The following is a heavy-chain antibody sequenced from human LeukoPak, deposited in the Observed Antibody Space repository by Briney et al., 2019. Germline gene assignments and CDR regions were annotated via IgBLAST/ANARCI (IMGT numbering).Heavy chain of an antibody. Sequence: GASVKVSCKASGYTFTSYGISWVRQAPGQGLEWMGWISAYNGNTNYAQKLQGRVTMTTDTSTSTAYMELRSLRSDDTAVYYCARDLSRYCSSTSCYGIAVAGNFDYWGQGTLVTVSS. CDR2: ISAYNGNT. CDR1: GYTFTSYG. D-gene: IGHD2-2*01. J-gene: IGHJ4*02. CDR3: ARDLSRYCSSTSCYGIAVAGNFDY. V-gene: IGHV1-18*01.